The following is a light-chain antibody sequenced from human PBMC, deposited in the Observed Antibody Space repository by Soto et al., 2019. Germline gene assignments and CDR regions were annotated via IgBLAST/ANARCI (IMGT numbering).Light chain of an antibody. V-gene: IGLV2-14*01. CDR1: SSDVGAYNY. Sequence: QSALTQPASVSGSPGQSITISCTGTSSDVGAYNYVSWYQHHPGKAPKVMIYEVSNRPSGVSDRFYGSKSGNTASLTISGLQAEDEADYSCSSYTSTNTLVFGGGTKLTVL. CDR2: EVS. CDR3: SSYTSTNTLV. J-gene: IGLJ2*01.